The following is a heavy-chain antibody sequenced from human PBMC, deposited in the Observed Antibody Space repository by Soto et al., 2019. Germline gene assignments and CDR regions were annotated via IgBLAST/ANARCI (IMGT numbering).Heavy chain of an antibody. Sequence: GSLRLSCAASGFAFNSYSMNWVRQAPGKGLEWVSALSRSGGTTYYADSVKGRFTISRDTSRNMLYLQMNSLRAEDMAVYYCARRTSGWYFDYWGQGTLVTVSS. CDR3: ARRTSGWYFDY. CDR1: GFAFNSYS. V-gene: IGHV3-23*01. J-gene: IGHJ4*02. D-gene: IGHD6-19*01. CDR2: LSRSGGTT.